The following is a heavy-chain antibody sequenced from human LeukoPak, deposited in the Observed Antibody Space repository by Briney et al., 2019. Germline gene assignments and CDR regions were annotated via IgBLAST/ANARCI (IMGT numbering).Heavy chain of an antibody. CDR3: ARDQIQYYYDSSGYGRDDAFDI. CDR2: ISAYNGNT. CDR1: GYTFTSYG. J-gene: IGHJ3*02. V-gene: IGHV1-18*01. D-gene: IGHD3-22*01. Sequence: EASVKISCKASGYTFTSYGINWVRQAPGQGLEWMGWISAYNGNTNYAQKLQGRVTMTTDTSTSTAYMELRSLRSDDTAVYYCARDQIQYYYDSSGYGRDDAFDIWGQGTMVTVSS.